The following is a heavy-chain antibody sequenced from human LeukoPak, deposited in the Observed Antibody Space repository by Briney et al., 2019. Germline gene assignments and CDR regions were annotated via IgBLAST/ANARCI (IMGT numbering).Heavy chain of an antibody. J-gene: IGHJ6*03. CDR1: GGSFSGYY. Sequence: PSETLSLTCAVYGGSFSGYYWSWIRQPPGKGLEWIGEINHSGSTNYNPSLKSRVTISVDTSKNQFSLKLSSVTAADTAVYYCARLQVVVVTAIRVYYYYYMDVWGKGTTVTISS. D-gene: IGHD2-21*02. CDR2: INHSGST. V-gene: IGHV4-34*01. CDR3: ARLQVVVVTAIRVYYYYYMDV.